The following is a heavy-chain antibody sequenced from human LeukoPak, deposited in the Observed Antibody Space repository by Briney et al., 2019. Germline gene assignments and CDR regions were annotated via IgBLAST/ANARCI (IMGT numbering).Heavy chain of an antibody. V-gene: IGHV4-4*07. D-gene: IGHD3-10*01. CDR1: GGSISSSY. CDR2: FYTTGNTDST. CDR3: AGFDSGSYY. J-gene: IGHJ4*01. Sequence: PSETLSLTCTVSGGSISSSYCSWLRQPAGEGLEWIGRFYTTGNTDSTDFNPSLKTRVTMSVDTSKNQLSLKLGSVTAADTGVYYCAGFDSGSYYWGQGTLVTVSS.